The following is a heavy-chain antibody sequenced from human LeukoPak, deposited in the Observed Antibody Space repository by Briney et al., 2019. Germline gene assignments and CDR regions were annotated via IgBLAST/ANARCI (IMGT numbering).Heavy chain of an antibody. J-gene: IGHJ4*02. V-gene: IGHV3-23*01. D-gene: IGHD6-19*01. CDR3: AKDPNSSGWFDYFDY. CDR2: ISGSGGST. Sequence: GGSLRLSCAASGFTFSSYAMSWVRQAPGKGLEWVSAISGSGGSTYYADSVKGRFTISRDNSKNTLYLQMNSLRAEDTAVYYCAKDPNSSGWFDYFDYWGQGTLVTVSS. CDR1: GFTFSSYA.